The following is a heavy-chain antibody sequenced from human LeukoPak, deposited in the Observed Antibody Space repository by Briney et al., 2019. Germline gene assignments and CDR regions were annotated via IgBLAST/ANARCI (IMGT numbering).Heavy chain of an antibody. CDR2: ISGGGGGT. D-gene: IGHD6-19*01. CDR1: GFTFSSYG. CDR3: AKRVAHSSGAYWDY. Sequence: GGSLRLSCEASGFTFSSYGMSWVRQAPGKGLEWVSAISGGGGGTYYADSVKGRFTISRDNSKNTLYLQMNSLRAEDAAVYFCAKRVAHSSGAYWDYWGQGILVTVPS. J-gene: IGHJ4*02. V-gene: IGHV3-23*01.